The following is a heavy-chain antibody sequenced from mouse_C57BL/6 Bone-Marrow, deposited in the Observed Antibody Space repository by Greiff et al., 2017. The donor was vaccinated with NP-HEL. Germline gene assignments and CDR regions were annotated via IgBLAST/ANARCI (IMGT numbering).Heavy chain of an antibody. D-gene: IGHD1-1*01. Sequence: VQLQQSGAELVRPGASVKLSCTASGFNIKDYYMHWVKQRPEQGLEWIGRIDPEDGDTEYAPKFKGKATMTADTSSNTAYLQLSSLTSEDAAVYYCTRTTVVAHFDYGGQGTTLTVSS. CDR3: TRTTVVAHFDY. V-gene: IGHV14-1*01. CDR2: IDPEDGDT. CDR1: GFNIKDYY. J-gene: IGHJ2*01.